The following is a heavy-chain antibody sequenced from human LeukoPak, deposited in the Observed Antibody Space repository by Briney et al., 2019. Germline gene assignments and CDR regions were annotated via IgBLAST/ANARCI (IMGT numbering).Heavy chain of an antibody. V-gene: IGHV4-59*05. D-gene: IGHD2-2*01. J-gene: IGHJ4*02. Sequence: SEALSLTCTVSGDSFSSFYGSWIRQPPGKGLAWIGRIHHSGSTYYNPSLKSRVTISVDTSKNQFSLKLSSLTAADTAVYYCARGGCSSTSCSQTSFDYWGQGTLVTVSS. CDR3: ARGGCSSTSCSQTSFDY. CDR1: GDSFSSFY. CDR2: IHHSGST.